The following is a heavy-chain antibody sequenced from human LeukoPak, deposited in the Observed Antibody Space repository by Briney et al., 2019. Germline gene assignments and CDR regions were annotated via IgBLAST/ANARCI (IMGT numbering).Heavy chain of an antibody. V-gene: IGHV1-2*06. Sequence: ASVKVSCKASGYTFTGYYMHWVRQAPGQGLEWMGRINPNSGGTNYAQKFQGRVTMTRDTSISTAYMELSRLRSDDTAVYYCARGYYGSSGYYSDYWGQGTLVTVSS. J-gene: IGHJ4*02. CDR2: INPNSGGT. CDR3: ARGYYGSSGYYSDY. CDR1: GYTFTGYY. D-gene: IGHD3-22*01.